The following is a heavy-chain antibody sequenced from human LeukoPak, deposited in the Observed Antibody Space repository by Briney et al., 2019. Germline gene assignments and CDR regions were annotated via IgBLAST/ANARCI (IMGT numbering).Heavy chain of an antibody. V-gene: IGHV1-2*02. CDR1: GYSFTGYY. Sequence: ASVKVSCKASGYSFTGYYMHWVRQAPGQGLEWMGWINPNSGGTNYAQKFQGRVTMTRDTSISTAYMELSRLRSDDTAVYYCAPSFRSTSCFDYWGQGTLVTVSS. CDR3: APSFRSTSCFDY. CDR2: INPNSGGT. D-gene: IGHD2-2*01. J-gene: IGHJ4*02.